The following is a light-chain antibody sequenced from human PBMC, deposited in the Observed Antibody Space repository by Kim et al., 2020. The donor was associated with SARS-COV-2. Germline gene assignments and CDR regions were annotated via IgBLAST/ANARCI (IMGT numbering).Light chain of an antibody. CDR3: SAWDDSLRGRV. Sequence: QSVLTQPPSASGTPGQRVTISCSGSSSNLGSNHVYWYQQFPGVAPTLLIYNTNQGPSGVPERFSGSRSGTSASLTISGLRSEDEADYYCSAWDDSLRGRVFGGGTKVTVL. CDR2: NTN. V-gene: IGLV1-47*02. CDR1: SSNLGSNH. J-gene: IGLJ3*02.